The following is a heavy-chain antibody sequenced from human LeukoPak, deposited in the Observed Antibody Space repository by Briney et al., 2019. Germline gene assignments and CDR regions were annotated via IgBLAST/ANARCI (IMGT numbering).Heavy chain of an antibody. CDR1: GYTFTRNA. CDR2: INTNAGNP. CDR3: ARASGYCSGLRCYFHFDY. D-gene: IGHD2-15*01. Sequence: GASVKVSCKASGYTFTRNAMNWVRQVPGQGLEWMGWINTNAGNPTYAQGFTGRFVFSLDTSVSTAYLQISSLQAEDTAVYYCARASGYCSGLRCYFHFDYWGQGTLVTVSS. V-gene: IGHV7-4-1*02. J-gene: IGHJ4*02.